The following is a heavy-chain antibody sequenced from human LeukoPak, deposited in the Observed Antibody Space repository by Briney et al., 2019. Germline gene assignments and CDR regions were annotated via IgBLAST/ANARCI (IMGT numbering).Heavy chain of an antibody. D-gene: IGHD2-2*01. CDR1: GFTFSSYW. Sequence: GGSLRLSCAASGFTFSSYWMHWVRHAPGKGLVWVSRINSDGSSTSYADSVKGRLTISRDNAKNTLYLQMNSLRAEDTAVYYCARSLVPAANPLDYWGQGTLVTVSS. CDR3: ARSLVPAANPLDY. V-gene: IGHV3-74*01. J-gene: IGHJ4*02. CDR2: INSDGSST.